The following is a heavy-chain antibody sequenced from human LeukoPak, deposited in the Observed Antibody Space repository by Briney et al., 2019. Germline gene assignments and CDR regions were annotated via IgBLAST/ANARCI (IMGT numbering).Heavy chain of an antibody. V-gene: IGHV1-24*01. CDR1: GYTGIELS. CDR2: FDPEDGET. CDR3: ATHTIFGVVTYASLI. D-gene: IGHD3-3*01. Sequence: ASVKVSCKVSGYTGIELSMQWVRQTPGKGLEWLGGFDPEDGETKYAQKFQGRVTMTEDTSTDTAYMELSSLTSEDTAAYYCATHTIFGVVTYASLIWGRGTLVTVSS. J-gene: IGHJ3*02.